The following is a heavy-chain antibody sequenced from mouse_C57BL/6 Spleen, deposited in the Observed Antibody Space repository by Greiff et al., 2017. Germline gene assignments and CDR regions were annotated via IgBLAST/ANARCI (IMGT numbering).Heavy chain of an antibody. D-gene: IGHD2-14*01. V-gene: IGHV1-9*01. CDR2: ILPGSGST. CDR3: ARGGYTCDY. CDR1: GYTFTGYW. Sequence: VQLQQSGAELMKPGASVKLSCKATGYTFTGYWIEWVKQRPGHGLEWIGEILPGSGSTNYTEKFKGKATFTADTSSNTAYMQLSSLTTEDAAIYYGARGGYTCDYWGQGTTLTVSS. J-gene: IGHJ2*01.